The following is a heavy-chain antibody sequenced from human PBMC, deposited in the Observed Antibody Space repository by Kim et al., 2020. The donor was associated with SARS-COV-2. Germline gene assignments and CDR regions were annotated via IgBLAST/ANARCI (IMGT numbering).Heavy chain of an antibody. V-gene: IGHV4-59*01. CDR3: SRGARGYSHGYRYWYFEL. J-gene: IGHJ2*01. Sequence: SETLSLTCTVSGGSISSYYWSWIRQPPGKGLEWIGYIYYSGSTNYNPSLKSRVTISVDTSKNQFSLKLSSVTAADTAVYYWSRGARGYSHGYRYWYFELWGRGTLVTVSS. D-gene: IGHD5-18*01. CDR2: IYYSGST. CDR1: GGSISSYY.